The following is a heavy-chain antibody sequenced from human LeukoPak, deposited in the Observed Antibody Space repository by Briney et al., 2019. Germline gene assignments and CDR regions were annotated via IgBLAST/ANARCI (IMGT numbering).Heavy chain of an antibody. Sequence: PSDTLSLTCTVSGGSITGYYWSWLRQSPGKGLEWIGYIYYSGTIRYNPSLKSRVTISADTSKNQLSLQLNSVSAADTAVYYCARTRLAGTTDYWGQGTLVTVSS. CDR1: GGSITGYY. D-gene: IGHD6-13*01. V-gene: IGHV4-59*07. J-gene: IGHJ4*02. CDR3: ARTRLAGTTDY. CDR2: IYYSGTI.